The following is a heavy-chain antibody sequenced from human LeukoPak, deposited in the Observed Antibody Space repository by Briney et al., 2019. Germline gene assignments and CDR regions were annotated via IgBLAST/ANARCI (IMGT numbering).Heavy chain of an antibody. V-gene: IGHV4-61*01. CDR3: TRTNYGDYNWFDP. Sequence: SETLTLTCTVSGGAVSSGSYYWSWIRQPPGQGLEWIGYIHYSGSTKYNPSLKSRVTMSVDTSKNQFSLKVTSVTAADTAIYYCTRTNYGDYNWFDPWGQRNPFTASS. CDR2: IHYSGST. CDR1: GGAVSSGSYY. D-gene: IGHD4-17*01. J-gene: IGHJ5*02.